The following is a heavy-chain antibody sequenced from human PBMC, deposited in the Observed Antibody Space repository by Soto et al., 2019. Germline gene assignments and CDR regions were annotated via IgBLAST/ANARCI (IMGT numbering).Heavy chain of an antibody. CDR1: GYTFTSYD. D-gene: IGHD6-19*01. CDR2: MNPNSGNT. CDR3: ARTRFGAVAGT. J-gene: IGHJ5*02. Sequence: QVQLLQSGAEVKKPGASVKVSCKTSGYTFTSYDIHWVRQATGQGPEWMGWMNPNSGNTVYAQKFQGRITMTRNTSMSTASMELSSLRPEHTAGYYCARTRFGAVAGTWGQGTLVTVSS. V-gene: IGHV1-8*01.